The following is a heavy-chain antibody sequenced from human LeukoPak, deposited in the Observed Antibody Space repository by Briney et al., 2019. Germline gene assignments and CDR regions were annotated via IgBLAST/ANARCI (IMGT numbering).Heavy chain of an antibody. CDR1: GFTVSSSY. D-gene: IGHD7-27*01. CDR2: IYSGGNT. V-gene: IGHV3-66*01. J-gene: IGHJ4*02. Sequence: GGSLRLSCAASGFTVSSSYISWVRQAPGKGLEWVSVIYSGGNTYYPDSVKGRFTISRDISKNTLYLRMNRLRAEDTAVYYCARDLTGDSGGYFDSWGQGTLVTVSS. CDR3: ARDLTGDSGGYFDS.